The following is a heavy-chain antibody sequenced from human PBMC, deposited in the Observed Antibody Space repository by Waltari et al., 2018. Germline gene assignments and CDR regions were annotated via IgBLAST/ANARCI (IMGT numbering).Heavy chain of an antibody. D-gene: IGHD2-15*01. J-gene: IGHJ5*02. CDR1: CYTFTAYF. Sequence: QVQLVQSGSAVKKPGASFTFSCTPSCYTFTAYFIHWVRQAPGQGLEWMGWINPKTSDTKYAQKFQGRVTMTRDTSISTAYMELSNLTSDDTAMYYCATKVVGLTASGWFDPWGQGTLVTVSS. CDR3: ATKVVGLTASGWFDP. V-gene: IGHV1-2*02. CDR2: INPKTSDT.